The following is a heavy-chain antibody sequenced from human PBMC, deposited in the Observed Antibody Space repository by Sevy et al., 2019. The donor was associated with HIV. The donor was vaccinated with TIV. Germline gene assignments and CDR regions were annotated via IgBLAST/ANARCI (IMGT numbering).Heavy chain of an antibody. D-gene: IGHD3-10*01. CDR3: AKFGGSGSYYYYYYGMDV. J-gene: IGHJ6*02. CDR2: ISGSGGST. V-gene: IGHV3-23*01. CDR1: GFTFSSYA. Sequence: GGSLRLSCAASGFTFSSYAMSWVRQAPGKGLEWVSAISGSGGSTYYADSVKGRFTIPRDNSKNTLYLQMNSLRAEDTAVYYCAKFGGSGSYYYYYYGMDVWGQGTTVTVSS.